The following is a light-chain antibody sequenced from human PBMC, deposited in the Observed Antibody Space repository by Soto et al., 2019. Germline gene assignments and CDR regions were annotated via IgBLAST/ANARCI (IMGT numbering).Light chain of an antibody. V-gene: IGLV2-14*01. CDR3: LSYTASSTFV. J-gene: IGLJ1*01. CDR2: QVS. Sequence: QSALTQPASVSGSPGQSITISCTGTSSDIGAYNSVSWYQHHPGKAPKLIVFQVSFRPSAVSDRFSGSKSDNTASLTISGLQTEDEADYYGLSYTASSTFVFGPGTKLTVL. CDR1: SSDIGAYNS.